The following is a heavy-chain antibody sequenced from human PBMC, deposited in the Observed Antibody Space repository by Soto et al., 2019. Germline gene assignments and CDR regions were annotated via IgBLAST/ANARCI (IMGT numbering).Heavy chain of an antibody. V-gene: IGHV3-23*01. J-gene: IGHJ5*02. CDR2: ISGSGAHT. Sequence: PGSSLRLSCAGSGFSFFSHAMSWVRQAPGKGLEWVSTISGSGAHTYYADSVKGRFVVSRYNDKNTVYLHMSSLTGEDTAVYFCAKIEMGWFAHCGQGTQVTVSS. CDR1: GFSFFSHA. D-gene: IGHD2-8*01. CDR3: AKIEMGWFAH.